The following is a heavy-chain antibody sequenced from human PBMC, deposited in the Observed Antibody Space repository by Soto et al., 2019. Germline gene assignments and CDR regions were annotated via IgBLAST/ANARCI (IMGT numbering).Heavy chain of an antibody. CDR2: ISATGGST. CDR3: AKDRLAGNFDY. Sequence: HPGGSLRLSCAASGFTFNNYAMNWARQAPGKGLEWVATISATGGSTYYADSVKGRFTISRDNSKNTLYLQMNGLRVEDTAVYHCAKDRLAGNFDYWGQGTQVTVSS. V-gene: IGHV3-23*01. J-gene: IGHJ4*02. CDR1: GFTFNNYA.